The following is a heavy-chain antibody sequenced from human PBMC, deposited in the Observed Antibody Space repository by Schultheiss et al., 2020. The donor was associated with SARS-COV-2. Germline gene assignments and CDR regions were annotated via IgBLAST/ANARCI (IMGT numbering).Heavy chain of an antibody. Sequence: GGSLRLSCATSGFTFSHYPMKWVRQAPGKGLEWVAVIWYDGSNKYYADSVKGRFTISRDNSKNTLYLQMNSLRAEDTAVYYCATQGAAKGGWGQGTLVTVSS. CDR2: IWYDGSNK. CDR3: ATQGAAKGG. J-gene: IGHJ4*02. V-gene: IGHV3-33*08. CDR1: GFTFSHYP. D-gene: IGHD5-18*01.